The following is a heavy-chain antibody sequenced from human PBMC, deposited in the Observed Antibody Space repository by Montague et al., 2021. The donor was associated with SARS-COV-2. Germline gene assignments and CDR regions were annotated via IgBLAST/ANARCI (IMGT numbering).Heavy chain of an antibody. CDR1: GGSISSFY. CDR2: ISVSGST. V-gene: IGHV4-59*01. CDR3: ARVKRGYYYGLGVSAHFDY. D-gene: IGHD3-10*01. Sequence: SETLSLTCTVSGGSISSFYWSWFRQPPGTGLEWIWYISVSGSTNYNPSLTSRVTMSVDTSKNQFSLKVNSVTAADTAVYYCARVKRGYYYGLGVSAHFDYWGQGTMVTVSS. J-gene: IGHJ4*02.